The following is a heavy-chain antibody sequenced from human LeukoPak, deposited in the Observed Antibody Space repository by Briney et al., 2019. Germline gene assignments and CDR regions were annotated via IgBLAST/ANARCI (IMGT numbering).Heavy chain of an antibody. CDR3: ARGGFYGHPFDF. CDR2: IYYSGTT. CDR1: GGSISDSIYY. Sequence: SETLSLTCTVSGGSISDSIYYWGWIRRPPGKGLEWIGSIYYSGTTYYSPSLESRVTISVDTSNNQVSLNLNSVTAADTAIYFCARGGFYGHPFDFGGQGTLVTVSS. J-gene: IGHJ4*02. V-gene: IGHV4-39*07. D-gene: IGHD3-10*01.